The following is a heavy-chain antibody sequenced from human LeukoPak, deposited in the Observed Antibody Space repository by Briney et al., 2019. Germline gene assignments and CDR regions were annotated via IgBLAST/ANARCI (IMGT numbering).Heavy chain of an antibody. CDR1: GFTASSDY. D-gene: IGHD1-26*01. CDR2: IYSGGST. V-gene: IGHV3-66*01. J-gene: IGHJ4*02. Sequence: GGSLILSCVASGFTASSDYMSWVRQAPGKGLEWVSLIYSGGSTYYADSVKGRFTISRDNSKNTLYLQMNSLRAEDTAVYYCASSGNYRIYYFDYWGQGTLVTVSS. CDR3: ASSGNYRIYYFDY.